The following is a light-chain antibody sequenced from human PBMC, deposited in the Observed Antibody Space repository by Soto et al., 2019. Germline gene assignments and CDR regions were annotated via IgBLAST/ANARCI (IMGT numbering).Light chain of an antibody. J-gene: IGLJ2*01. V-gene: IGLV1-51*01. CDR1: TSNIENNY. CDR3: GAWDSSLSVVL. Sequence: HSVLTQPPSMSAAPGQKVTISCSGSTSNIENNYVSWYQHLPGTAPKLLIYDNDERPSGIPDRFSASKSGTSATLGITGLQIGDEADYYCGAWDSSLSVVLFGGGTMLTVL. CDR2: DND.